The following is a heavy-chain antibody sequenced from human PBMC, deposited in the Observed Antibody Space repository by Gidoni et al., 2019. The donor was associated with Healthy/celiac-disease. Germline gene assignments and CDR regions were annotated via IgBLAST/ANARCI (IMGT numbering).Heavy chain of an antibody. V-gene: IGHV3-23*01. CDR3: AKGRGDFWSGYTSPLDY. CDR1: GFPFSSYA. Sequence: EVHLFESGGGSVRPGGSRRLSSSTSGFPFSSYAMSWVRQAPGKGLEWVSAISGSGGSTYYADSVKGRFTISRDNSKNARYLQMNSLRAEDTAVYYCAKGRGDFWSGYTSPLDYWGQGTLVTVSS. J-gene: IGHJ4*02. D-gene: IGHD3-3*01. CDR2: ISGSGGST.